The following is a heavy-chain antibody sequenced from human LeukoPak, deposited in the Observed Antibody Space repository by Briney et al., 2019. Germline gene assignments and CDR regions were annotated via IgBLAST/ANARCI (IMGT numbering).Heavy chain of an antibody. J-gene: IGHJ4*02. Sequence: PSETLSLTCAVYGGSFSGYYWSWIRQPPGKGLDWIGEINHSGSTNYNPSLKSRVTISVDTSKNQFSLKLSSVTAADTAVYYCARQAVAVAGKGDFDYWGQGTLVTVSS. CDR3: ARQAVAVAGKGDFDY. CDR1: GGSFSGYY. D-gene: IGHD6-19*01. V-gene: IGHV4-34*01. CDR2: INHSGST.